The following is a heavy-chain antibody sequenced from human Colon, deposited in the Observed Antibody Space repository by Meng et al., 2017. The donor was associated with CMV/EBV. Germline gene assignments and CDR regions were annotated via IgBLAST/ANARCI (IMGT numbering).Heavy chain of an antibody. V-gene: IGHV4-34*01. D-gene: IGHD7-27*01. CDR3: VRGNWVSDF. CDR2: INYRGSI. CDR1: ADSFTGYH. J-gene: IGHJ4*02. Sequence: QVHLLQWVSEGLNPSETLALTHTVSADSFTGYHWTWIRQPPGKGPGWIGEINYRGSIHYNPSLESRFTISLDMSTNQLSLKLNSVTAADTAVYYCVRGNWVSDFWGQGTLVTVSS.